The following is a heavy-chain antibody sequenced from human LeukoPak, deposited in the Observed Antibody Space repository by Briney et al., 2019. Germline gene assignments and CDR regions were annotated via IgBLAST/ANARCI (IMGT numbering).Heavy chain of an antibody. CDR3: TRSGRGGAFDI. CDR2: INSDAIYI. Sequence: GGSLRLSCAASGFAFSRYSMNWVRQAPGKGLEWVSSINSDAIYIYYADSVRGRFTISGDNAKNTLYLQMNSLRADDTAVYYCTRSGRGGAFDIWGQGTMVTVSS. D-gene: IGHD1-26*01. CDR1: GFAFSRYS. V-gene: IGHV3-21*04. J-gene: IGHJ3*02.